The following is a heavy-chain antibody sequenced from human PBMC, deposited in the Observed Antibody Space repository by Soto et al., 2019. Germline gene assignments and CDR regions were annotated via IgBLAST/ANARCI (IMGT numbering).Heavy chain of an antibody. D-gene: IGHD3-10*01. J-gene: IGHJ4*02. CDR2: IYYSGST. Sequence: QVQLQESGPGLVKPSQTLSLTCTVSGGSISSGGYYWTWIRQHPGKGLEWIGYIYYSGSTYYHPSLNSPVIISIVGSERPFSVKLSSGLAADTAVYYWARRGRGFYLYYFDSWGQGTLVTVSS. V-gene: IGHV4-31*01. CDR1: GGSISSGGYY. CDR3: ARRGRGFYLYYFDS.